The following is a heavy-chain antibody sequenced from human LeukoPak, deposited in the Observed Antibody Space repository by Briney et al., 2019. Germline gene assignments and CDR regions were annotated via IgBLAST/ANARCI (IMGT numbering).Heavy chain of an antibody. CDR1: GGSISSSNW. CDR2: IYHSGST. D-gene: IGHD3-22*01. V-gene: IGHV4-4*02. J-gene: IGHJ3*02. Sequence: PSGTLSLTCAVSGGSISSSNWWSWVRQPPGKGLEWIGEIYHSGSTNYNPSLKSRVTISVDKSKNQFSLKLSSVTAADTAVYYCARARNYYDSSGFYYEGDAFDIWGQGTMVTVSS. CDR3: ARARNYYDSSGFYYEGDAFDI.